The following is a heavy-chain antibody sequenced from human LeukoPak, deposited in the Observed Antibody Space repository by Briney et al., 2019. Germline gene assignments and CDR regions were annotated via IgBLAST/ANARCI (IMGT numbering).Heavy chain of an antibody. CDR1: GYTFTSYG. CDR3: ARDPVVGATNDWFDS. V-gene: IGHV1-18*01. CDR2: ISAYNGNT. D-gene: IGHD1-26*01. Sequence: ASVKVSCKASGYTFTSYGISWVRQAPGQGLEWMGWISAYNGNTNYAQKLQDRVTMTTDTSTSTAYMELRSLRSDDTAVYYCARDPVVGATNDWFDSWGQGTLVTVSS. J-gene: IGHJ5*01.